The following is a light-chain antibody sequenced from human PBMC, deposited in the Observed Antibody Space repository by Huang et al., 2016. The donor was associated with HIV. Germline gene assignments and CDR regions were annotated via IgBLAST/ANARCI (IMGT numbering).Light chain of an antibody. CDR3: QQGYSALIT. Sequence: DILLTQSPSSLSASVGDRVTITCRASQNINNNLNWYQQKPGKAPNRLIHSASTLQTVVPSRFSGSGSGKDFNLNVNSLQPEDSATYYCQQGYSALITFGQGTRL. CDR2: SAS. J-gene: IGKJ5*01. CDR1: QNINNN. V-gene: IGKV1-39*01.